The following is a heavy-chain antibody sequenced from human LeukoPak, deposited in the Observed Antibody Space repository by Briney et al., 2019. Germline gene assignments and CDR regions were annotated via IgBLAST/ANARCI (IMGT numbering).Heavy chain of an antibody. Sequence: PSETLSLTCTVSDGSISSYYWSWIRQPPGKGLEWIGYIYYSGSTNYSPSLKSRVTISVDTSKNQFSLKLSSVTAADTAVYYCARLYSSSLGRVFDYWGQGTLVTVSS. CDR1: DGSISSYY. D-gene: IGHD6-13*01. J-gene: IGHJ4*02. CDR3: ARLYSSSLGRVFDY. V-gene: IGHV4-59*01. CDR2: IYYSGST.